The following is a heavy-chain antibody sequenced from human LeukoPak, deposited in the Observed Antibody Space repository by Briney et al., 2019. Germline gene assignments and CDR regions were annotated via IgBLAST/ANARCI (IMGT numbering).Heavy chain of an antibody. V-gene: IGHV3-9*01. Sequence: QAGGSLRLSCAASGFTFDDYAMHWVRQAPGKGLEWVSGISWNSGSIGYADSVKGRFTISRDNAKNSLYLQMNSLRAEDTALYYCAVSPGSPDPDAFDIWGQGTMVTVSS. CDR3: AVSPGSPDPDAFDI. J-gene: IGHJ3*02. D-gene: IGHD1-14*01. CDR1: GFTFDDYA. CDR2: ISWNSGSI.